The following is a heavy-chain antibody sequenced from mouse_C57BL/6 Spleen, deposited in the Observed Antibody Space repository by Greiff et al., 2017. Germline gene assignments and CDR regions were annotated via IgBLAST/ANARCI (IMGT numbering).Heavy chain of an antibody. V-gene: IGHV1-52*01. Sequence: VQLQESGAELVRPGSSVKLSCKASGYTFTSYWMHWVKQRPIQGLEWIGNIDPSDSETHYNQKFKDKATLTVDKSSSTAYMQLSSLTSEDSAVYYCAREEVYYYGMGAMDYWGQGTSVTVSS. D-gene: IGHD1-1*01. J-gene: IGHJ4*01. CDR3: AREEVYYYGMGAMDY. CDR1: GYTFTSYW. CDR2: IDPSDSET.